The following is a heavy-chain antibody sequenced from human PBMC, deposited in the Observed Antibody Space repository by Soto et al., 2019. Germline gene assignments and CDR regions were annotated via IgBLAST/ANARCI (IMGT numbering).Heavy chain of an antibody. Sequence: QVQLVQSGAEVKKPGASVKVSCKASGYTFTSYDINWVRQATGQGLEWMGWMNPNSGNTGYAQKFQGRVTMTRNTSISTAYMELSSLRSEDTAVYYCARGRNYDFWSGYYGFDYXGXGTXXTVSS. CDR2: MNPNSGNT. V-gene: IGHV1-8*01. CDR3: ARGRNYDFWSGYYGFDY. D-gene: IGHD3-3*01. J-gene: IGHJ4*02. CDR1: GYTFTSYD.